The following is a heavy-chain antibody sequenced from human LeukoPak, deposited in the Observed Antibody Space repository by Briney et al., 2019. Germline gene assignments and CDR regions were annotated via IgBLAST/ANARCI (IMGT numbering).Heavy chain of an antibody. J-gene: IGHJ5*02. CDR1: GGTSSSYA. V-gene: IGHV1-69*13. Sequence: GASVKVSCKASGGTSSSYAISWVRQAPGQGLEWMGGIIPIFGTANYARKFQGRVTITADESTSTAYMELSSLRSEDTAVYYCARDDCSGGSCYYSRRNWFDPWGQGTLVTVSS. CDR3: ARDDCSGGSCYYSRRNWFDP. CDR2: IIPIFGTA. D-gene: IGHD2-15*01.